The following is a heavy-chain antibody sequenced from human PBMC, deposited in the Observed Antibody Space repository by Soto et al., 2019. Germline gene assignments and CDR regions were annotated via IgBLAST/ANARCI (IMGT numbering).Heavy chain of an antibody. Sequence: EVQLVESGGGLIQPGGSLRLSCAASGFTVSSNYMSWVRQAPGKGMEWDSVIYSGGSTYYAASVKGRFTISSDNSKNALYLQMNILRAEDTAVYDCARDLGARDLLIWCQGTLVTVSS. CDR1: GFTVSSNY. V-gene: IGHV3-53*01. CDR2: IYSGGST. D-gene: IGHD3-16*01. J-gene: IGHJ4*02. CDR3: ARDLGARDLLI.